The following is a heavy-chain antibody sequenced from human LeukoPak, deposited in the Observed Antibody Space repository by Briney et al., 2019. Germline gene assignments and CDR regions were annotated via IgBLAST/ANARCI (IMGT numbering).Heavy chain of an antibody. CDR1: GGSISSYY. D-gene: IGHD1-26*01. CDR3: AGRDY. Sequence: PSETLSLTCTVSGGSISSYYWSWIRQPAGKGLEWVGRVYTSGSTNYNPSFRSRVTMSVDTSKNQLSLKLSSVTAADTAVYYCAGRDYWGQGTLVTVSS. CDR2: VYTSGST. J-gene: IGHJ4*02. V-gene: IGHV4-4*07.